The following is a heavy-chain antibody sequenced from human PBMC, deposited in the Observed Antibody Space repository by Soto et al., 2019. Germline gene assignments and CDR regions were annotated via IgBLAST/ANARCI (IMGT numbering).Heavy chain of an antibody. CDR2: LTVTGDSA. CDR3: AKTGCSYPACYPYSYYVDV. V-gene: IGHV3-23*01. J-gene: IGHJ6*03. Sequence: EVQLLESGGGLVQPGGSLRLSFAASGFSLSDSAVSWVRQAPGKGLEWVSSLTVTGDSAFYSDSVKGRFTISRDISKSTVYLQMNSLRAEDTAVYYFAKTGCSYPACYPYSYYVDVWGRGTTVTVS. CDR1: GFSLSDSA. D-gene: IGHD3-9*01.